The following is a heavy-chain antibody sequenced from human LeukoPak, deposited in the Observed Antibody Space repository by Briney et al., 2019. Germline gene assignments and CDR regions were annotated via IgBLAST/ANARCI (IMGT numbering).Heavy chain of an antibody. J-gene: IGHJ4*02. CDR2: IRYDGSNK. Sequence: SGGSLRLSCAASGFTFSSYGMHWVRQAPGKGLEWVAFIRYDGSNKYYADSVKGRFTISRDNSKNTLYLQMNGLRAEDTAVYYCAKDLPAYWGQGTLVTVSS. CDR3: AKDLPAY. CDR1: GFTFSSYG. V-gene: IGHV3-30*02.